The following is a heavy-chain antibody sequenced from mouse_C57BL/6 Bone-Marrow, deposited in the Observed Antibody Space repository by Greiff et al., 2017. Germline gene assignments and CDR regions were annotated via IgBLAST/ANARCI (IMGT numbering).Heavy chain of an antibody. CDR3: APGYFDY. CDR2: IDPSDSYT. J-gene: IGHJ2*01. CDR1: GYNFTSYW. Sequence: QVQLQQPGAELVMPGASVKLSCKASGYNFTSYWMHWVKQRPGQGLEWIGEIDPSDSYTNYNQKFKGKSTLTVDKSSSTAYMQLSSLTSEDSAVYYCAPGYFDYWGQGTTLTVSS. V-gene: IGHV1-69*01.